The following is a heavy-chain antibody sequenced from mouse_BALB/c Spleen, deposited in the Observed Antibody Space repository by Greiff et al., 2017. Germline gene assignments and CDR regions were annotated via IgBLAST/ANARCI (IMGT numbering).Heavy chain of an antibody. CDR2: IYPGNSDT. V-gene: IGHV1-5*01. CDR3: TRSGGLRLYYFDY. Sequence: VQLQQSGTVLARPGASVKMSCKASGYSFTSYWMHWVKQRPGQGLEWIGAIYPGNSDTSYNQKFKGKAKLTAVTSASTAYMELSSLTNEDSAVYYCTRSGGLRLYYFDYWGQGTTLTVSS. CDR1: GYSFTSYW. D-gene: IGHD2-2*01. J-gene: IGHJ2*01.